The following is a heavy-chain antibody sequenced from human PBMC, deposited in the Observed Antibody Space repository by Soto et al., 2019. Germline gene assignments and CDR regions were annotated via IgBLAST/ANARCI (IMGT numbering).Heavy chain of an antibody. CDR2: TYYKSKWYY. V-gene: IGHV6-1*01. D-gene: IGHD2-15*01. CDR3: ARGSWGDGSGRYYMDV. Sequence: PSQTLSLTCAISGDSVSSNSAAWNWIRQTPSRGLEWLGRTYYKSKWYYTYAASVKSRITVSPDTSKNQFSLQLTSVTPEDTAVYYCARGSWGDGSGRYYMDVSDKGTTVTVSS. CDR1: GDSVSSNSAA. J-gene: IGHJ6*03.